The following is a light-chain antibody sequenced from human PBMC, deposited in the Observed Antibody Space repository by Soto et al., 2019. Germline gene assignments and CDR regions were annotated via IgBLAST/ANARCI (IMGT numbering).Light chain of an antibody. CDR2: AAS. J-gene: IGKJ4*01. CDR1: QGISSY. Sequence: DIQLTQSPSFLSASVGDRVTITCRASQGISSYLAWFQQKPGKAPKVLIYAASILQGGVPSRFSGSGSGTEFTLTISSLQPEDFATYYCQQLSSYPLTFGGGTKVEIK. V-gene: IGKV1-9*01. CDR3: QQLSSYPLT.